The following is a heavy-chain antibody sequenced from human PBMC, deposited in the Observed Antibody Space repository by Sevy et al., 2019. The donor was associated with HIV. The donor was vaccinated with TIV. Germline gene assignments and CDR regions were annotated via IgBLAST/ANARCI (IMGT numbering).Heavy chain of an antibody. J-gene: IGHJ4*02. CDR3: AILDFWSGYPYFDY. Sequence: SETLSLTCTVSGGSISSSSYYWGWIRQPPGKGLEWIGSIYYSGSTYYNPSLKSRVTISVDTSKNQFSLKLSSVTAADTAVYYCAILDFWSGYPYFDYWGQGTLVTVSS. CDR1: GGSISSSSYY. D-gene: IGHD3-3*01. CDR2: IYYSGST. V-gene: IGHV4-39*01.